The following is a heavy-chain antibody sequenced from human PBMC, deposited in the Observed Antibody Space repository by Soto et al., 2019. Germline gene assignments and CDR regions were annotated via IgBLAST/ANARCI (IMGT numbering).Heavy chain of an antibody. CDR1: GFTFSSYG. CDR3: AKDSSWRTPYYFDY. CDR2: ISYDGSNK. D-gene: IGHD6-13*01. V-gene: IGHV3-30*18. Sequence: PGGSLRLSCAASGFTFSSYGMHWVRQAPGKGLEWVAVISYDGSNKYYADSVKGRSTISRDNSKNTLYLQMNSLRAEDTAVYYCAKDSSWRTPYYFDYWGQGTLVTVSS. J-gene: IGHJ4*02.